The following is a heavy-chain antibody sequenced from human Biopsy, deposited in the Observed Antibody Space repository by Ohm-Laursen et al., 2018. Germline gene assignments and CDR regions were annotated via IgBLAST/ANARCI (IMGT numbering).Heavy chain of an antibody. CDR2: INPSDGNT. CDR3: ARGEYSKDY. Sequence: ASVKVSCKASGYTFTNYYLHWVRQAPGQGLEWVGIINPSDGNTNYAQKFQGRVTMTRDTSTSTVYMEMRSLKSEDTAIYYCARGEYSKDYWGQGALVIVSP. D-gene: IGHD6-13*01. V-gene: IGHV1-46*01. J-gene: IGHJ4*02. CDR1: GYTFTNYY.